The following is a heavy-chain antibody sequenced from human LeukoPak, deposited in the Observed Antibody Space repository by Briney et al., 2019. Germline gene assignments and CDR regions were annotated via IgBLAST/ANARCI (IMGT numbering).Heavy chain of an antibody. CDR1: GFTFSSYG. Sequence: GGSLRLSCAASGFTFSSYGMHWVRQAPGKGLEWVAVIWYDGSNKYYADSVKGRFTISRDNSKNTLYLQMNSLRAEDAAVYYCAKEAMIVVGTPPVLSADWFDPWGQGTLVTVSS. CDR2: IWYDGSNK. D-gene: IGHD3-22*01. J-gene: IGHJ5*02. CDR3: AKEAMIVVGTPPVLSADWFDP. V-gene: IGHV3-33*06.